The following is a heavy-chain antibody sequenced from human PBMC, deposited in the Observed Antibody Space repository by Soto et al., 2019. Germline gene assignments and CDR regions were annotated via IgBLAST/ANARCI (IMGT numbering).Heavy chain of an antibody. J-gene: IGHJ3*02. CDR2: IYYSGST. D-gene: IGHD2-8*01. CDR1: GGSISSGGYY. Sequence: QVQLQESGPGLVKPSQTLSLTCTVSGGSISSGGYYWSWIRQHPGKGLEWIGYIYYSGSTYYNPSLKSRVTISVDTSKNQFSLKLSSVTAADTAVYYCARYGALMVYAAPGLDAFDIWGQGTMVTVSS. CDR3: ARYGALMVYAAPGLDAFDI. V-gene: IGHV4-31*03.